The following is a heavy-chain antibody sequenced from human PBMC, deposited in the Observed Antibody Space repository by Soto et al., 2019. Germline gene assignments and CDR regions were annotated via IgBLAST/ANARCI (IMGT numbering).Heavy chain of an antibody. Sequence: EVQPVESGGGLVQPGGSLRLSCVDSKFTFSDFWMSWVRQAPGKGLEWVANIKGDGSEKYYVDSVKGRFTISRDNAKNALYLEMNSLRAEDTAFYYCTRGHYSTPLGGQGNLVTVSS. V-gene: IGHV3-7*01. CDR1: KFTFSDFW. CDR3: TRGHYSTPL. CDR2: IKGDGSEK. J-gene: IGHJ4*02. D-gene: IGHD4-4*01.